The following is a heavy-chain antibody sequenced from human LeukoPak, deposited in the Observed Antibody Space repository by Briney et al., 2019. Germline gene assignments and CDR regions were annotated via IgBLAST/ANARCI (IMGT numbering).Heavy chain of an antibody. V-gene: IGHV3-21*01. J-gene: IGHJ4*02. Sequence: GGSLRLSCAASGFTFRSYSMNWVRQAPGKRLEWLSSIASSGSHMYYADSVKGRFTISRDNAKNSLSLQMNSLRAEDTAVYYCARDQEMATNNLDYWGQGTLVTVSS. D-gene: IGHD5-24*01. CDR3: ARDQEMATNNLDY. CDR1: GFTFRSYS. CDR2: IASSGSHM.